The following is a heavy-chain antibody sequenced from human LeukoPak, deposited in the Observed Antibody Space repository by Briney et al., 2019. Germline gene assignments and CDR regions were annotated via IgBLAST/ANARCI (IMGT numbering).Heavy chain of an antibody. CDR2: IYTSGST. CDR1: GGSISSDNYY. D-gene: IGHD4-11*01. Sequence: SETLSLTCTVSGGSISSDNYYWSWIRQPAGKGMEWIGRIYTSGSTNYNPSLESRVTFSVDTSKNQFSLKLSFVTAADTAVYYCARSGQYYYDYYMDVWGKGTTVTISS. CDR3: ARSGQYYYDYYMDV. V-gene: IGHV4-61*02. J-gene: IGHJ6*03.